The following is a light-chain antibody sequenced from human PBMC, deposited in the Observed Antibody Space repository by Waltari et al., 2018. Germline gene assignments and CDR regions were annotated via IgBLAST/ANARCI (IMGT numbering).Light chain of an antibody. Sequence: QSGLAQPASASGSPGQSITITCPGTSRDVGNYNLVSWYQQRPGKAPTLLISEVTKRAPGTSDRFSASKSGNTASLSISGLQAQEDEADYYCCSYVGLGTYVFGTGTKVTV. CDR2: EVT. CDR1: SRDVGNYNL. J-gene: IGLJ1*01. CDR3: CSYVGLGTYV. V-gene: IGLV2-23*02.